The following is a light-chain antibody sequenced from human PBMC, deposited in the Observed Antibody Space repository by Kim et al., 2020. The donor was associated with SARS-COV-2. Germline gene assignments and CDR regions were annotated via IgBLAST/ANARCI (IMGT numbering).Light chain of an antibody. J-gene: IGKJ4*01. CDR2: AAS. Sequence: ASVGDRVTITCRASQGIGNWLAWYQQKPGEAPKVLIYAASSLPSGVPSRFTGSGSGTDFTLTISSLQPEDFATYYCQQASSFPLTFGGGTKVDIK. CDR3: QQASSFPLT. V-gene: IGKV1-12*01. CDR1: QGIGNW.